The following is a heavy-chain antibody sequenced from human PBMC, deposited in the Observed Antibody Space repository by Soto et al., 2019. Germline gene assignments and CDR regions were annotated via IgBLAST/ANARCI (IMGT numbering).Heavy chain of an antibody. D-gene: IGHD2-15*01. J-gene: IGHJ4*02. Sequence: PSETLSLTCTVSGGSISSSSFYWGWIRQPPGKGLESIAAIYYSGSTYYNPSLKSRVTIFVDKAKNQFSLRLTSVTAADTAVYYCAGASSRVSSVVAAYWGQGTLVTVSS. V-gene: IGHV4-39*07. CDR2: IYYSGST. CDR3: AGASSRVSSVVAAY. CDR1: GGSISSSSFY.